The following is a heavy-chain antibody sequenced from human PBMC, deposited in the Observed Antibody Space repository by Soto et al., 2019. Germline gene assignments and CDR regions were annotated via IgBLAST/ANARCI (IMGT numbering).Heavy chain of an antibody. D-gene: IGHD5-12*01. Sequence: EVELVESGGGLVEPGRSLRLSCVISGFTFDDYAMHWVRQAPGGGLDWVASISWNSGSIGHGESVKGRFTISRDNAKNTLALQMHNLKPEDTALYYGVKDKSSMATMTCDYWGQGAVVTVSS. J-gene: IGHJ4*02. CDR2: ISWNSGSI. CDR1: GFTFDDYA. V-gene: IGHV3-9*01. CDR3: VKDKSSMATMTCDY.